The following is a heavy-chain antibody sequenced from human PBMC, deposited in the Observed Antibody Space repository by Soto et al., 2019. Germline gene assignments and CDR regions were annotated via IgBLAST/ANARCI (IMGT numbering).Heavy chain of an antibody. V-gene: IGHV3-23*01. Sequence: GGSLRLSCAASGFSFSNYAMNWVRQAPGKGLEWVSGISGGGGGTYYADSVKGRFIISRDNSKNTGDLQMNSLRAEDTAFYYCAKVSFSDRETFIFDSWGQGTLVTVSS. J-gene: IGHJ4*02. CDR3: AKVSFSDRETFIFDS. CDR1: GFSFSNYA. D-gene: IGHD1-26*01. CDR2: ISGGGGGT.